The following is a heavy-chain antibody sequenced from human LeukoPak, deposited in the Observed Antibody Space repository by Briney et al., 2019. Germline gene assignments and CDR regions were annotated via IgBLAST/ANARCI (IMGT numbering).Heavy chain of an antibody. CDR1: GFTLSPYW. D-gene: IGHD3/OR15-3a*01. Sequence: PGGSLRLSCAASGFTLSPYWIHWVRQAPGRGLVWVSRINPDGSRRGYADSVKGRFTISRDNAKNTVYLQMDSLRAEDTAMYYCTRDLDHGGGLWGQGTLVTVSS. V-gene: IGHV3-74*01. J-gene: IGHJ4*02. CDR2: INPDGSRR. CDR3: TRDLDHGGGL.